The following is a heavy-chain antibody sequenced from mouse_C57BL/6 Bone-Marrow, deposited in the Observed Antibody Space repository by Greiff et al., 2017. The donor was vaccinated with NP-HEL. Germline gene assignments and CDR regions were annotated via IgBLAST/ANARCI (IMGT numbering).Heavy chain of an antibody. V-gene: IGHV1-53*01. Sequence: QVQLQQPGPELVKPGASVKLSCKASGYTFTSYWMHWVKQRPGQGLEWIGNFNPSNGGTNYNEKFKSKATLTVDKSSSTAYMQLSSLTSEDSAVYYCARDSYGNYWYFDVWGTGTTVTVSS. J-gene: IGHJ1*03. CDR3: ARDSYGNYWYFDV. CDR1: GYTFTSYW. CDR2: FNPSNGGT. D-gene: IGHD2-1*01.